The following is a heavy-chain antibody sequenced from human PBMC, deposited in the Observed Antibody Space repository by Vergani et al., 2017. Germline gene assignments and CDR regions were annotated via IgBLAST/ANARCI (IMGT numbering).Heavy chain of an antibody. D-gene: IGHD6-13*01. Sequence: QLQLQESGPGLVKPSETLSLTCTVSGGSISSSSYYWGWIRQPPGKGLEWIGSIYYSGSTYYNPSLKSRVTISVDTSKNQFSLKLSSVTAADTAVYYCARLSGIAAALGLFDPWGQGTLVTVSS. CDR1: GGSISSSSYY. CDR3: ARLSGIAAALGLFDP. V-gene: IGHV4-39*01. CDR2: IYYSGST. J-gene: IGHJ5*02.